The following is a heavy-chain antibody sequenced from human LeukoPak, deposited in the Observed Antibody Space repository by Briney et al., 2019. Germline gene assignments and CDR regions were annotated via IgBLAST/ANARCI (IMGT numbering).Heavy chain of an antibody. CDR2: IYTSGST. D-gene: IGHD6-13*01. Sequence: KASQTLSLTFTVAGVSISSYYWSWIRQPPGKGLEWLGYIYTSGSTNYNHALNSRVTISVDTSKNQFSLKLRSVTAADTAAAYCARHRVRQLAYFDYWGQGTLVTVSS. V-gene: IGHV4-4*09. CDR3: ARHRVRQLAYFDY. CDR1: GVSISSYY. J-gene: IGHJ4*02.